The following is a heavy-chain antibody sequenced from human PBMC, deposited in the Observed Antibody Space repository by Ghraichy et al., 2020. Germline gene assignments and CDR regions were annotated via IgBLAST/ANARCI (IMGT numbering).Heavy chain of an antibody. CDR3: AREGVAGGYGTDV. CDR2: VWYDGNNK. Sequence: GESLNISCTVSGFSFSNYGIHWVCQAPGKGLEWVAIVWYDGNNKYYGDSVKGRFTISRDNSKNTVYLQMVSLRVEDTAVYYCAREGVAGGYGTDVWGEGTTGTVSS. D-gene: IGHD2-8*02. J-gene: IGHJ6*04. V-gene: IGHV3-33*08. CDR1: GFSFSNYG.